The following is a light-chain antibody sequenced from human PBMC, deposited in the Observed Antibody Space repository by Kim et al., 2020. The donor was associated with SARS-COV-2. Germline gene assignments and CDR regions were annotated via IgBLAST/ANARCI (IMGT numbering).Light chain of an antibody. V-gene: IGLV2-14*03. J-gene: IGLJ3*02. CDR2: DVS. Sequence: QSALTQPASVSGSPGQSITISCTGTSSDVGAYNYVSWYQQLPGKAPKLILYDVSNRPSGISDRFSGSKSGNTASLTISGLQAEDEADYYCSSYTISTTWVFGGGTQLTVL. CDR3: SSYTISTTWV. CDR1: SSDVGAYNY.